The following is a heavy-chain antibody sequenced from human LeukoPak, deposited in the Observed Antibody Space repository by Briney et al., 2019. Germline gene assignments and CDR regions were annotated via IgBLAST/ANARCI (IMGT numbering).Heavy chain of an antibody. V-gene: IGHV3-7*01. Sequence: GRSLRLSCAASGFSFSNYWLSWVRQAPGKGLEWVANIKEDGSETYHVDSVKGRFTISRDNANNSLHLQMNSLRAEDTAVYYCARDSSGYNYWGQGTLVTVFS. D-gene: IGHD6-19*01. CDR1: GFSFSNYW. CDR2: IKEDGSET. J-gene: IGHJ4*02. CDR3: ARDSSGYNY.